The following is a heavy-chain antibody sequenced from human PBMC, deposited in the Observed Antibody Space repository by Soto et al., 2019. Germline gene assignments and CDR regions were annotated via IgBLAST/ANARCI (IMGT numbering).Heavy chain of an antibody. D-gene: IGHD2-15*01. CDR3: ARDIVVGGRSLNY. Sequence: EVQLVESGGGLVQPGGSLRLSCVASGFTFRSYWMTWVRQAPGKGLEWVANIKQDGSEKYYVDSVKGRFTVSRDNAKNSLYLQMNSLRAEDTAVYYCARDIVVGGRSLNYWGSGTLVTVSS. CDR2: IKQDGSEK. J-gene: IGHJ4*02. V-gene: IGHV3-7*01. CDR1: GFTFRSYW.